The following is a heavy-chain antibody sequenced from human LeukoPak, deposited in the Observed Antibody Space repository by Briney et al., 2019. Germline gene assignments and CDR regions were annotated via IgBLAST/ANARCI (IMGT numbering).Heavy chain of an antibody. D-gene: IGHD3-10*01. CDR1: GFTFSDYY. CDR2: IRSRAYGATT. V-gene: IGHV3-49*04. CDR3: SRADYYGSGSPISLDV. J-gene: IGHJ6*03. Sequence: GGSLRLSCAASGFTFSDYYMSWVRQAPGKGLEWVGFIRSRAYGATTEYAASVKGRFTISRDDSKSIAFLQTNSLKTEDTAVYYCSRADYYGSGSPISLDVWGKGTTVTVS.